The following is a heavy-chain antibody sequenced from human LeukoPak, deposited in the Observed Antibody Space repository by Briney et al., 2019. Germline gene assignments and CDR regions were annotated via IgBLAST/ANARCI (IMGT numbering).Heavy chain of an antibody. CDR1: GYTFTSYY. CDR3: ARDSAVVTAMPRYFDY. V-gene: IGHV1-46*01. D-gene: IGHD2-21*02. CDR2: INPSGGST. Sequence: ASVKVSCKASGYTFTSYYMRWVRQAPGQGLEWMGIINPSGGSTSYAQKFQGRVTMTRDTSTSTVYMELSSLRSEDTAVYYCARDSAVVTAMPRYFDYWGQGTLVTVSS. J-gene: IGHJ4*02.